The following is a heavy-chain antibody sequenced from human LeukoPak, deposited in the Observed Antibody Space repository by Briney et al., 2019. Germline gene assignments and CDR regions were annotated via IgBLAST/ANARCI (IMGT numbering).Heavy chain of an antibody. D-gene: IGHD2-2*01. J-gene: IGHJ4*02. CDR1: GFTFSNYG. CDR2: ISGSGGGT. CDR3: AKDGYYCSSTSCYLDY. Sequence: GGSLRLSCTASGFTFSNYGMNWVRQAPGKGLEWVSGISGSGGGTYYADSVKGRFTISRDNSKNTLYLQMNSLRAEDTAVYYCAKDGYYCSSTSCYLDYWGQGTLVTASS. V-gene: IGHV3-23*01.